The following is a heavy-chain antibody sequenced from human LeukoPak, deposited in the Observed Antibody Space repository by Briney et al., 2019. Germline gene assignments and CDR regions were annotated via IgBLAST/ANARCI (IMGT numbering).Heavy chain of an antibody. V-gene: IGHV3-15*01. CDR2: IKSKTDGGTT. CDR1: GGSISSSNW. D-gene: IGHD3-22*01. J-gene: IGHJ1*01. Sequence: PSETLSLTCAVSGGSISSSNWMSWVRQAPGKGLEWVGRIKSKTDGGTTDYAAPVKGRFTISRDDSKNTLYLQMNSLKTEDTAVYYCTTERGDYYDSSGYYYRWKYFQHWGQGTLVTVSS. CDR3: TTERGDYYDSSGYYYRWKYFQH.